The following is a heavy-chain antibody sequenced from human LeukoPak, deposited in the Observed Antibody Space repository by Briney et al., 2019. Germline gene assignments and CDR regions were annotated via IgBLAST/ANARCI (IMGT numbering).Heavy chain of an antibody. CDR1: GYTFTSYG. Sequence: GASVKVSCKASGYTFTSYGISWVRQAPGQGLEWMGWISAYNGNTNYAQKLQGRVTMTTDTSTSTAYMELRSLRSDDTAVYYCARLPRYFDWLSPDYWGQGTLVTVSS. V-gene: IGHV1-18*01. CDR2: ISAYNGNT. CDR3: ARLPRYFDWLSPDY. J-gene: IGHJ4*02. D-gene: IGHD3-9*01.